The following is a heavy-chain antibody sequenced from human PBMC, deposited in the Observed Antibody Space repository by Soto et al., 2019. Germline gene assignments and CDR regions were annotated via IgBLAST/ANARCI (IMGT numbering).Heavy chain of an antibody. J-gene: IGHJ4*02. Sequence: QVQLVQSGAEVKKPGASVKVSCKASGYTFTSYYMHWVRQAPGQGLEWMGIINPSGGSTSYAQKFQGRVTMTRDTSTSAVYMELSSLRSEDTAVYYCAISGMGGSCGDWGQGTLVTVSS. CDR2: INPSGGST. V-gene: IGHV1-46*01. CDR1: GYTFTSYY. CDR3: AISGMGGSCGD. D-gene: IGHD2-15*01.